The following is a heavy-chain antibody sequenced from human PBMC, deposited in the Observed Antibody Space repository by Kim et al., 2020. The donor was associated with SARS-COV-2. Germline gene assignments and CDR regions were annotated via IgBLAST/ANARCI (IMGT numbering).Heavy chain of an antibody. CDR3: ARGEEGPAANYYYYGMDV. J-gene: IGHJ6*02. CDR2: IDPSDSYT. V-gene: IGHV5-10-1*01. Sequence: GESLKISCKGSGYSFTSYWISWVRQMPGKGLEWMGRIDPSDSYTNYSPSFQGHVTISADKSISTAYLQWSSLKASDTAMYYCARGEEGPAANYYYYGMDVWGQGTTVTVSS. D-gene: IGHD2-2*01. CDR1: GYSFTSYW.